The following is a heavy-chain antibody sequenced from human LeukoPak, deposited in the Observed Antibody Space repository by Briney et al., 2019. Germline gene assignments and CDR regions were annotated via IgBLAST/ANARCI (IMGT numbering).Heavy chain of an antibody. J-gene: IGHJ4*02. Sequence: SETLSLTCAVYGGSFSGYYWSWIRQPPGKGLEWIGEINHSGSTNYNPSLKSRVTISVDTSKNQFSLRLSSVAAADTAVYYCARAVANVDTAMDAFDYWGQGTLVTVSS. D-gene: IGHD5-18*01. CDR3: ARAVANVDTAMDAFDY. CDR1: GGSFSGYY. CDR2: INHSGST. V-gene: IGHV4-34*01.